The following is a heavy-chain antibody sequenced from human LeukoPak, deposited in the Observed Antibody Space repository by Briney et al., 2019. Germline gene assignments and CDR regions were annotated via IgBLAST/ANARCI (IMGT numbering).Heavy chain of an antibody. Sequence: SETLSLTCTVSGGSVSSGSYYWSWIRQPTGKGLEWIGYVYYSGSTNYNPSLKSRVTISVDTSKNQFSLKLSSVTAANTAVYYCARDLRAAGWDAFDIWGQGTMVTVSS. CDR2: VYYSGST. CDR1: GGSVSSGSYY. J-gene: IGHJ3*02. D-gene: IGHD6-13*01. CDR3: ARDLRAAGWDAFDI. V-gene: IGHV4-61*01.